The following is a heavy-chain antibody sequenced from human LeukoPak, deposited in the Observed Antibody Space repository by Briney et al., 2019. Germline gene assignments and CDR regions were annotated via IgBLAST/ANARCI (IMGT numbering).Heavy chain of an antibody. J-gene: IGHJ4*02. CDR2: INHSGST. V-gene: IGHV4-34*01. CDR3: ARDLPAAMDY. CDR1: GGSFSGYY. Sequence: SETLSLTCVVYGGSFSGYYWSWIRQPPGKGLEWIGEINHSGSTNYNPSLKSRVTISVDTSKNQFSLKLSSVTAADTAVYYCARDLPAAMDYWGQGTLVTVSS. D-gene: IGHD2-2*01.